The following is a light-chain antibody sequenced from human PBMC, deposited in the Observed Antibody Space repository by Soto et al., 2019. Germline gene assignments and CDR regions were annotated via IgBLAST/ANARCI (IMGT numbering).Light chain of an antibody. CDR2: GVS. Sequence: EIVMTQSPATLSVPPGERATLSCRASQSVSSNLAWYQQKPGQAPRLLIYGVSTRATGIPARFSGSGSGTEFTLTISSLQSEDFAVYYCQQYNNWPITFGQGTRLEIK. J-gene: IGKJ5*01. CDR1: QSVSSN. V-gene: IGKV3-15*01. CDR3: QQYNNWPIT.